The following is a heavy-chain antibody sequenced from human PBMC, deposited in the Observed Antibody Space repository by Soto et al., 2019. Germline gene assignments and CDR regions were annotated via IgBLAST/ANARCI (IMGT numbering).Heavy chain of an antibody. CDR2: INPNSGGT. CDR1: GYTFTGYY. J-gene: IGHJ5*02. D-gene: IGHD6-19*01. CDR3: ARGTGYSSLSFDP. V-gene: IGHV1-2*02. Sequence: QVQLVQSGAEVKKPGASVKVSCKASGYTFTGYYMHWVRQAPGQGLEWMGWINPNSGGTNYAQKFQGRVTLTRDTSIRTAYMELSRLSSDDTAVYYCARGTGYSSLSFDPWGQGTLVTVSS.